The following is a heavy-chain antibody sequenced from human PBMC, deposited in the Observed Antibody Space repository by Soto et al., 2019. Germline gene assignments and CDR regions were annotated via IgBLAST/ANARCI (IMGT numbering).Heavy chain of an antibody. CDR2: IIPIFGTA. CDR1: GDTFSTSA. CDR3: ARGGRWVVVAATPRCFDP. J-gene: IGHJ5*02. V-gene: IGHV1-69*01. Sequence: QVQLVQSGAEVKKPGSSVKGSCKPSGDTFSTSAINWVRQAPGQGLEWMGGIIPIFGTANYAQKFQARVTFTAEGSSGTDYFVLGWLRSEDTAVFFCARGGRWVVVAATPRCFDPWGQGPLVTVSS. D-gene: IGHD2-15*01.